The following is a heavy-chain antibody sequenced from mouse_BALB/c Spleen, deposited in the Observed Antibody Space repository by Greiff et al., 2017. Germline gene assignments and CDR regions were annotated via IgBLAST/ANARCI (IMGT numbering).Heavy chain of an antibody. V-gene: IGHV5-6-5*01. D-gene: IGHD2-3*01. CDR1: GFTFSSYA. J-gene: IGHJ2*01. CDR2: ISSGGST. CDR3: ARGHDGYYDFDY. Sequence: EVNLMESGGGLVKPGGSLKLSCAASGFTFSSYAMSWVRQTPEKRLEWVASISSGGSTYYPDSVKGRFTISRDNARNILYLQMSSLRSEDTAMYYCARGHDGYYDFDYWGQGTTLTVSS.